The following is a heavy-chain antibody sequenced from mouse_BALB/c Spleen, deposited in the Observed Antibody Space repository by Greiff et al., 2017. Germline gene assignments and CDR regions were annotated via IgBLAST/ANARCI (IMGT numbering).Heavy chain of an antibody. Sequence: EVQLQQSGPGLVKPSQSLSLTCSVTGYSITSGYYWNWIRQFPGNKLEWMGYISYDGSNNYNPSLKNRISITRDTSKNQFFLKLNSVTTEDTATYYCARGANWDPYFDYWGQGTTLTVSS. CDR1: GYSITSGYY. CDR2: ISYDGSN. V-gene: IGHV3-6*02. J-gene: IGHJ2*01. CDR3: ARGANWDPYFDY. D-gene: IGHD4-1*01.